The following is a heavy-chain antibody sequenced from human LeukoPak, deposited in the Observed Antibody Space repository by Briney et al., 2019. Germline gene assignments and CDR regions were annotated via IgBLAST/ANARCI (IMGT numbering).Heavy chain of an antibody. Sequence: SETLSLTCTVSGASIRTANYYWSWTRQYPGKGLEWIGYMEYSVSTRYNPSLKSRVVMSADTSKNQFSLNLRSVTAADSAIYYCVTYRPGDINWFDPWGQGILVTVSS. D-gene: IGHD2-21*01. CDR3: VTYRPGDINWFDP. V-gene: IGHV4-31*03. J-gene: IGHJ5*02. CDR2: MEYSVST. CDR1: GASIRTANYY.